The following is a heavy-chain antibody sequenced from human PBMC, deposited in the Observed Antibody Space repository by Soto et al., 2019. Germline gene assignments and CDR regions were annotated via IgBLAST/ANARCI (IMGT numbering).Heavy chain of an antibody. D-gene: IGHD1-26*01. Sequence: GASVKVSCKASGYTLTSYDINWVRQATGQGLEWMGWMNPNSGNTGYAQKFQGRVTMTRNTSISTAYMELSSLRSEDTAVYYCARGTKTRGDYYMDVWGKGTTVTVSS. J-gene: IGHJ6*03. CDR2: MNPNSGNT. V-gene: IGHV1-8*01. CDR1: GYTLTSYD. CDR3: ARGTKTRGDYYMDV.